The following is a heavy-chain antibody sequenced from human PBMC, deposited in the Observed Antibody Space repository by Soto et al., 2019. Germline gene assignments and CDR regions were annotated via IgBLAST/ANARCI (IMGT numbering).Heavy chain of an antibody. CDR3: ARAYYYDYNWFDP. CDR1: GYTFTSYA. V-gene: IGHV1-3*01. J-gene: IGHJ5*02. D-gene: IGHD3-16*01. CDR2: INAGNGNT. Sequence: ASVNVSCKASGYTFTSYAMHWVRQAPGQRLEWMGWINAGNGNTKYSQKFQGRVTITRDTSASTAYMELSSLRSEDTAVYYCARAYYYDYNWFDPWGQGTLVTVSS.